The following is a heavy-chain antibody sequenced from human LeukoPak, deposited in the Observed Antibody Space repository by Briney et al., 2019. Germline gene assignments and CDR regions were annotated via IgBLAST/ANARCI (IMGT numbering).Heavy chain of an antibody. J-gene: IGHJ6*02. Sequence: GSLRLSCAASGFTFSSYWMSWVRQAPGKGLEWVANIKQDGSQKYYVDSVKGRFTISRDNAKNSLYLQMNSLRAEDTAVYYCAREVVVVPAAMPNYYYYYGMDVWGQGTTVTVSS. CDR2: IKQDGSQK. CDR1: GFTFSSYW. CDR3: AREVVVVPAAMPNYYYYYGMDV. D-gene: IGHD2-2*01. V-gene: IGHV3-7*01.